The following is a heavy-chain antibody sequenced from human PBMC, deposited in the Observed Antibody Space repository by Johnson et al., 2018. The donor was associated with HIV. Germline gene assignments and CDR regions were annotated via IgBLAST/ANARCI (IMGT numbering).Heavy chain of an antibody. J-gene: IGHJ3*02. V-gene: IGHV3-30*14. Sequence: QVQLVESGGGVVQPGRSLRLSCAASGFTFSSYAMHWVRQAPGKGLAWVAVISYDGSNKYYADSVKGRFTISRDNSKNTLYLQMNSLGVEDTAVYYCAKGADYADYEGAFDIWGQGTMVTVSS. CDR1: GFTFSSYA. D-gene: IGHD4-17*01. CDR3: AKGADYADYEGAFDI. CDR2: ISYDGSNK.